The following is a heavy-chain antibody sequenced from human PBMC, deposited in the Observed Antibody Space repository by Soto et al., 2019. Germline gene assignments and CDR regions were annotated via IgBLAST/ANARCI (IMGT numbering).Heavy chain of an antibody. Sequence: ASVKISCKASGYTFTSYGISWVRQAPGQGLEWMGWISAYNGNTNYAQKLQGRVTMTTDTSTSTAYMELRSLRSHDPSVYYSATDLCFRRYYSDCTADAFDICRQVTMFTVSS. V-gene: IGHV1-18*01. J-gene: IGHJ3*02. D-gene: IGHD3-22*01. CDR3: ATDLCFRRYYSDCTADAFDI. CDR1: GYTFTSYG. CDR2: ISAYNGNT.